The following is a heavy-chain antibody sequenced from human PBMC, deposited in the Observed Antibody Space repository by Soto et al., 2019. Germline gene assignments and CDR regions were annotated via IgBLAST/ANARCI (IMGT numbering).Heavy chain of an antibody. J-gene: IGHJ4*02. CDR2: ISGSGGST. CDR1: GFTFSSYA. Sequence: PGGSLRLSCAASGFTFSSYAMSWVRQAPGKGLEWVSAISGSGGSTHYADSVKGRFTISRDNSKNTLYLQMNSLRAEDTAVYYCAKDWDYGDYAMDYWGQGTLVTVSS. CDR3: AKDWDYGDYAMDY. V-gene: IGHV3-23*01. D-gene: IGHD4-17*01.